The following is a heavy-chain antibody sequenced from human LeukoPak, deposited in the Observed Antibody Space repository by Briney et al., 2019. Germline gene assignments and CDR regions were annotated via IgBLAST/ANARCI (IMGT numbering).Heavy chain of an antibody. Sequence: SETLSLTCAVSGGSISSSNWWSWVRQPPGKGLEWIGEIYHSGSTNYNPSLKSRVTISVDKSKNQFSLKLSSVTAAETAMYYCARARPRGNYYDSSGYSDLFDYWGQGTLVTVSS. CDR2: IYHSGST. CDR1: GGSISSSNW. V-gene: IGHV4-4*02. J-gene: IGHJ4*02. CDR3: ARARPRGNYYDSSGYSDLFDY. D-gene: IGHD3-22*01.